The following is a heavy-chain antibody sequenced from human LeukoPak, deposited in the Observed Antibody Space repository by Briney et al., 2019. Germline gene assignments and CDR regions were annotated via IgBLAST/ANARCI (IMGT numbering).Heavy chain of an antibody. D-gene: IGHD3-10*01. Sequence: GGSLRLSCAASGFTFSRYWMQWVRHAPGKGLVWVSHTVSDGSSTTYADSVKGRFTTSRDNAKNTLYLQMNSLRAEDTAVYYCVRDNYGVDYWGQGTLVTASS. J-gene: IGHJ4*02. CDR2: TVSDGSST. V-gene: IGHV3-74*03. CDR3: VRDNYGVDY. CDR1: GFTFSRYW.